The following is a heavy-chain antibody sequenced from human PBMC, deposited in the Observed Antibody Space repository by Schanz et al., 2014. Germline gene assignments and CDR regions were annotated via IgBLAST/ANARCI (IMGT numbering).Heavy chain of an antibody. J-gene: IGHJ4*02. V-gene: IGHV3-NL1*01. D-gene: IGHD3-22*01. CDR1: GFTFSSYG. CDR3: AKEDRNHNSDYVY. Sequence: QVQLVESGGDVVQPGRSLRLSCAASGFTFSSYGMHWVRQAPGKGLEWVSAISGSGDNTYYADSVKGRFTISRDNSKNTLYLQMNSLRPEDTAVYYCAKEDRNHNSDYVYWGQGTLVTVSS. CDR2: ISGSGDNT.